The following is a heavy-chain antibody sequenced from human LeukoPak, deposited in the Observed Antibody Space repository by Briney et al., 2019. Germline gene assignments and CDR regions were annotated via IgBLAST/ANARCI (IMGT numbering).Heavy chain of an antibody. V-gene: IGHV1-18*04. Sequence: GASVKVSCKASGYTFTSYYMHWVRQAPGQGLEWMGWISTYNGNTNYAHKLQGRVTMTTDTSTSTAYMDLRSLRSDDTAVYYCARGSSYGFSMGYWGQGTLVTVSS. CDR1: GYTFTSYY. CDR3: ARGSSYGFSMGY. D-gene: IGHD5-18*01. CDR2: ISTYNGNT. J-gene: IGHJ4*02.